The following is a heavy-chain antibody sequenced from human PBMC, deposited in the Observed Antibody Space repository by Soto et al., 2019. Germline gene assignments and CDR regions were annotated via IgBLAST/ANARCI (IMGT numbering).Heavy chain of an antibody. D-gene: IGHD3-16*02. CDR2: SYYSGTT. CDR1: GASIRNYY. V-gene: IGHV4-59*01. Sequence: SETLSLTCTVSGASIRNYYWSWIRQPPGKGLEWIGNSYYSGTTNYNPSLKSRVTISVDTSKNQFSLKLSSVTAADTAVYYCARVEDYVWGSYRQSYFDYWGQGALVTVSS. CDR3: ARVEDYVWGSYRQSYFDY. J-gene: IGHJ4*02.